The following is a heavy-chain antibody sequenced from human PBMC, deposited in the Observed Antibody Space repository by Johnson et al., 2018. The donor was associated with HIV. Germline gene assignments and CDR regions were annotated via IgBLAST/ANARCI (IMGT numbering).Heavy chain of an antibody. CDR2: INSDGSST. Sequence: VQLVESGGGLVQPGGSLRLSCAASGFTFSSYTMSWVRQAPGKGLEWVSRINSDGSSTSYADSVKGRFTTSRDNAKNTLFLQMNSLRAEDTAVYYCARLRWGGGDPLHDAFEVWGQGTMVTVSS. J-gene: IGHJ3*01. CDR1: GFTFSSYT. D-gene: IGHD2-21*01. V-gene: IGHV3-74*02. CDR3: ARLRWGGGDPLHDAFEV.